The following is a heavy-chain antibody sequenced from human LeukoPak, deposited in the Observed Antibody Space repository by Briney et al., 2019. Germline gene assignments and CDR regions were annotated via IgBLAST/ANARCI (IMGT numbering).Heavy chain of an antibody. Sequence: SVKVSCKASGGTFSSYAISWVRQAPGQGLEWMGRIIPIFGTANYAQKFQGRVTITTDESTSTAYMELSSLRSEDTAVYYCARAQNTYYYDSSGYYYNYWGQGTLVTVS. CDR3: ARAQNTYYYDSSGYYYNY. J-gene: IGHJ4*02. CDR2: IIPIFGTA. CDR1: GGTFSSYA. D-gene: IGHD3-22*01. V-gene: IGHV1-69*05.